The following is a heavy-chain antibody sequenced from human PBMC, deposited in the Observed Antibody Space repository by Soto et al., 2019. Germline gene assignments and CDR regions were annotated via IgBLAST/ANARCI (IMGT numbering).Heavy chain of an antibody. V-gene: IGHV1-18*01. CDR1: GYTFTSYG. D-gene: IGHD6-6*01. Sequence: ASVKVSCKASGYTFTSYGISWVRQAPGQGLEWMGWISAYNGNTNYAQKLQGRVTMTTDTSTSTAYLELRSLRSDDTAVYYCARIIRIIAARGWFDPWVQGTLVTVSS. CDR2: ISAYNGNT. CDR3: ARIIRIIAARGWFDP. J-gene: IGHJ5*02.